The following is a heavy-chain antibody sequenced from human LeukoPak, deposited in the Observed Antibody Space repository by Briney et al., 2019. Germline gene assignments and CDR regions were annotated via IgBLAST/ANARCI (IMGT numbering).Heavy chain of an antibody. D-gene: IGHD4-17*01. CDR2: IYYSGSTT. V-gene: IGHV4-59*08. CDR3: ARVLYGAKRGWFDP. CDR1: GGSFSSYY. Sequence: KPSETLSLTCTVSGGSFSSYYWSWIRQPPGKGLEWIGYIYYSGSTTNYNPSLKSRVTISVDTSKNQFSLKLSSVTAADTAVYYCARVLYGAKRGWFDPWGQGTLVTVSS. J-gene: IGHJ5*02.